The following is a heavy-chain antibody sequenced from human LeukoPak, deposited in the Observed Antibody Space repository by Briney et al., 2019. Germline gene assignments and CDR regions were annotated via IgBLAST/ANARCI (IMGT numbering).Heavy chain of an antibody. D-gene: IGHD2-21*02. J-gene: IGHJ4*02. V-gene: IGHV3-74*01. CDR3: TRSDWFDY. CDR2: IRSDGTIT. CDR1: GFTFSSSW. Sequence: PGRSLRLSCAASGFTFSSSWMHWVRQAPGKGLVWVSRIRSDGTITIYADSVKGRFTISRDNAKNTLYLQMNSLRAEDTAVYYCTRSDWFDYWGQGTLVTVSS.